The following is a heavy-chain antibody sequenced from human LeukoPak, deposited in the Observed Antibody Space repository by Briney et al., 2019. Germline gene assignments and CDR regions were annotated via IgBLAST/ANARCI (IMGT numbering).Heavy chain of an antibody. J-gene: IGHJ4*02. CDR3: ARRGYDSSGYYIDY. CDR1: GYTFTGYY. CDR2: INPNSGGT. Sequence: ASVKVSCKTSGYTFTGYYMHWVRQAPGQGLEWMGWINPNSGGTNYAQKFQGRVTMTRDTSISTVYMELSRLRSDDTAVYYCARRGYDSSGYYIDYWGQGTLVTVSS. V-gene: IGHV1-2*02. D-gene: IGHD3-22*01.